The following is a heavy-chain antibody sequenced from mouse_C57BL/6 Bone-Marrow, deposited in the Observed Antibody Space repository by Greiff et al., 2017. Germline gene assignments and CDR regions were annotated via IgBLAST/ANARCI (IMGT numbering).Heavy chain of an antibody. D-gene: IGHD1-1*01. J-gene: IGHJ1*03. CDR1: GFSLSTFGMG. V-gene: IGHV8-8*01. CDR3: ARGYYGSSYPHWYFDV. Sequence: QVTLKVSGPGILQPSQTLSLTCSFSGFSLSTFGMGVGWIRQPSGKGLEWLAHIWWDDDKYYNPALKSRLTISKDTSKNQVFRKIANVDTADTATYYCARGYYGSSYPHWYFDVWGTGTTVTVSS. CDR2: IWWDDDK.